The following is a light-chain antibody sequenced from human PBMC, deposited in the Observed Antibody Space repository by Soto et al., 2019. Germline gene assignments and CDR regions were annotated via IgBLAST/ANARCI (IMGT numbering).Light chain of an antibody. CDR2: EGS. J-gene: IGLJ1*01. Sequence: QSALTQPASVSGSPGQSITISCTGTSSDVGSYNLVSWYQQHPGKAPKLMIYEGSKRPSGVSNRFSGSKSGNTASLTISGLQAEDEADYYCCSYVGSYTFDVFGTGTQLTVL. CDR1: SSDVGSYNL. CDR3: CSYVGSYTFDV. V-gene: IGLV2-23*03.